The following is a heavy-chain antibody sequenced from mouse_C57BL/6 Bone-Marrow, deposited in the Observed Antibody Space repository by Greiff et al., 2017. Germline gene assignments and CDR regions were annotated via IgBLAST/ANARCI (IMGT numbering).Heavy chain of an antibody. V-gene: IGHV1-82*01. D-gene: IGHD1-1*01. J-gene: IGHJ4*01. CDR1: GYAFSSSW. CDR3: ATKGYGSTDYAMDY. Sequence: QVQLQQSGPELVKPGASVKISCKASGYAFSSSWMNWVKQRPGKGLEWIGRIYPGDGDTNYNGKFKGKATLTADKSSSTAYMQLRSLTSEDSAVYFCATKGYGSTDYAMDYWGQGTSVTVSS. CDR2: IYPGDGDT.